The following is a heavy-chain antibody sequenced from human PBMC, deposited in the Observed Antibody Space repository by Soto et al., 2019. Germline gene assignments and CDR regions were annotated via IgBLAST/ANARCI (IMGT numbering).Heavy chain of an antibody. CDR1: GFTFSRYS. CDR2: ISGSSSTI. V-gene: IGHV3-48*02. CDR3: AKTSLRVYYYGMDV. J-gene: IGHJ6*02. Sequence: PGGSLRLSCAASGFTFSRYSMNWVRQAPGKGLEWVSHISGSSSTIYYTDSVKGRFTVSRDNAKNSLYLQMNSLRDEDTAVYFCAKTSLRVYYYGMDVWGQGXTVTVYS.